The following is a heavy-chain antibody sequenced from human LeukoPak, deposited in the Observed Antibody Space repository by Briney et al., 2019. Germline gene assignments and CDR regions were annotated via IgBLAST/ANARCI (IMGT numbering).Heavy chain of an antibody. CDR2: ITWNSGDI. CDR3: AKLTVPSSPDLSY. Sequence: GGSLRLSCAASGFTFEDYAMHWVRQAPGKGLEWVSGITWNSGDIGYADSVKGRFTISRDNSKNSLYLQMNSLRAEDTALYYCAKLTVPSSPDLSYWGHGTQVTVSS. J-gene: IGHJ4*01. V-gene: IGHV3-9*01. CDR1: GFTFEDYA. D-gene: IGHD4-17*01.